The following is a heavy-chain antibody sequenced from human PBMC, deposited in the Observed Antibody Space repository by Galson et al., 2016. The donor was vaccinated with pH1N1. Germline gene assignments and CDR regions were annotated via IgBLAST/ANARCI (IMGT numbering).Heavy chain of an antibody. CDR2: ISGPSSGTI. CDR3: ARGIQFLDPWYMDV. CDR1: DSSFSAYS. Sequence: SLRLSCAASDSSFSAYSMNWVRQAPGKGLQWLAYISGPSSGTISYAESVRGRFTISRDNAKNSLFLHMNSLRDEDTAIYFCARGIQFLDPWYMDVWGKGTTVIVSS. V-gene: IGHV3-48*02. D-gene: IGHD3-3*01. J-gene: IGHJ6*03.